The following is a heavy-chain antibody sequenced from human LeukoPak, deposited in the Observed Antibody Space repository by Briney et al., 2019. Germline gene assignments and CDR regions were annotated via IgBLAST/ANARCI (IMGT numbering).Heavy chain of an antibody. CDR2: ISGSGGST. CDR1: GFTFSSYA. Sequence: GGSLRLSCAASGFTFSSYAMSWVRQAPGKGLEWVSVISGSGGSTYYADSVQGRFPISRDNSKNTLFLQMDSLRVEDTAVYYCAKAGQYSSTWNTYFQHWGQGALVTVSS. V-gene: IGHV3-23*01. J-gene: IGHJ1*01. CDR3: AKAGQYSSTWNTYFQH. D-gene: IGHD6-13*01.